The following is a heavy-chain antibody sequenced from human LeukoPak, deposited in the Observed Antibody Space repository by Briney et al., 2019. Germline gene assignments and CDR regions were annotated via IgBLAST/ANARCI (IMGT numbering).Heavy chain of an antibody. CDR1: GYTFTTYY. CDR3: TRGVQLERRYYNWFDP. CDR2: INPSRGST. D-gene: IGHD1-1*01. V-gene: IGHV1-46*01. J-gene: IGHJ5*02. Sequence: ASVTVSCTASGYTFTTYYIHWVRQAPGQGREGMGMINPSRGSTSYAQKFQGGLTMTRDTSTSTVYMELSSLRSEDTAVYYCTRGVQLERRYYNWFDPWGQGTLVTVSS.